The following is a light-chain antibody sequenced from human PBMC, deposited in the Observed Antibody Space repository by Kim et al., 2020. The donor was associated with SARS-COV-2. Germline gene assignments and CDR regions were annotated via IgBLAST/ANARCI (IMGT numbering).Light chain of an antibody. J-gene: IGKJ1*01. CDR3: QQYDTWPRT. V-gene: IGKV3-15*01. CDR1: QSISNS. Sequence: EIVMTQSPATLSVSPGDRATLSCRASQSISNSLVWYQQKPGQAPRLLIYGASARATGFPARFSGSGSGTEFTLTISSLQSEDLAVYYCQQYDTWPRTFGQGTKVDIK. CDR2: GAS.